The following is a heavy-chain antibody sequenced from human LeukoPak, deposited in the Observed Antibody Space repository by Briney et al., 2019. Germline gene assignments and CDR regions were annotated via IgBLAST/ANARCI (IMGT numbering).Heavy chain of an antibody. J-gene: IGHJ4*02. Sequence: GGPLRLSCGASGFTFSSYEMNWVRQAPGKGLEWVSYISSSGSTIYYADSVKGRFTISRDNAKNSLYLHVNSLRAEDTAVYYCARGKTMVRGVMYYWGQGTLVTVSS. CDR3: ARGKTMVRGVMYY. D-gene: IGHD3-10*01. CDR1: GFTFSSYE. CDR2: ISSSGSTI. V-gene: IGHV3-48*03.